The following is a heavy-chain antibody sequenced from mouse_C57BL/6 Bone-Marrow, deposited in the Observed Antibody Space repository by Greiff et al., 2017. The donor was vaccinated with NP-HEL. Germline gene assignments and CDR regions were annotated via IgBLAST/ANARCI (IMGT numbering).Heavy chain of an antibody. D-gene: IGHD3-2*02. CDR1: GFNITDDY. CDR3: TTSSGYFAY. V-gene: IGHV14-4*01. Sequence: VQLQQSGAELVRPGASVKLSCTASGFNITDDYMHWVKQRPEQGLEWIGWIDPENGDTEYASKFQGKATITADTSSNTAYLQLSSLTSEDTAVYYCTTSSGYFAYWGQGTLVTVSA. CDR2: IDPENGDT. J-gene: IGHJ3*01.